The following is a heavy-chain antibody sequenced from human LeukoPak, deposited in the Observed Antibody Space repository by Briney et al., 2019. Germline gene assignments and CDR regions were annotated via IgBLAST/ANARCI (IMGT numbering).Heavy chain of an antibody. CDR3: ARLRYSGSYYRFDY. CDR2: INHSGST. J-gene: IGHJ4*02. V-gene: IGHV4-34*01. D-gene: IGHD1-26*01. CDR1: GGSFSGYY. Sequence: SETLSLTCAVYGGSFSGYYWSWIRQPPGKGLEWIGEINHSGSTNYNPSLKSRVTISVDTSKNQFSLKLSSVTAADTAVYYCARLRYSGSYYRFDYWGQGTLVTVSS.